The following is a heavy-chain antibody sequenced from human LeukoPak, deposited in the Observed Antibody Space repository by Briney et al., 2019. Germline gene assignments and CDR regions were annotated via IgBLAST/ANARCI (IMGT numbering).Heavy chain of an antibody. CDR3: AEDLGGFPPVGAYDY. Sequence: SQTLSLTCVISGDSVSSDSAAWNWIRQSPSRGLEWLGRTYYRSKWYNDYAVSVKSRITINPDTSKNQFSLQLNSVTPEDTAVYSGAEDLGGFPPVGAYDYWAQGTLVTVS. J-gene: IGHJ4*02. D-gene: IGHD1-26*01. CDR2: TYYRSKWYN. CDR1: GDSVSSDSAA. V-gene: IGHV6-1*01.